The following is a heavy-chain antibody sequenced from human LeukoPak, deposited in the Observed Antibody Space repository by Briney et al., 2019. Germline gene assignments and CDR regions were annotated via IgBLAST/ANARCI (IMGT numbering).Heavy chain of an antibody. CDR2: INPGGDNT. D-gene: IGHD5-24*01. Sequence: ASVKVSFKASGYTFTKSYIHWVRQAPGQRLEWMGLINPGGDNTNYAQNFQGRVTMTSDTSARTVYMELSSLRSEDTAIYYCARIRDGYNDAFDIWGQGTMVTVSS. V-gene: IGHV1-46*01. CDR1: GYTFTKSY. J-gene: IGHJ3*02. CDR3: ARIRDGYNDAFDI.